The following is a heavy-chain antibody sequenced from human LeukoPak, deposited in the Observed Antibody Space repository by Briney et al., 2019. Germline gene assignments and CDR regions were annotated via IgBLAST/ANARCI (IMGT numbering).Heavy chain of an antibody. CDR2: IYSGGDT. V-gene: IGHV3-53*01. J-gene: IGHJ4*02. CDR3: ARPGYSTGAFDY. D-gene: IGHD6-25*01. Sequence: GGSLRLSCAASGLAVTSNYMSWIRQAPGKGLEWVSVIYSGGDTYYADSVKGRFTISRDNTKNTLYLQMNSLRAEDTAVYYCARPGYSTGAFDYWGQGTLVTVSS. CDR1: GLAVTSNY.